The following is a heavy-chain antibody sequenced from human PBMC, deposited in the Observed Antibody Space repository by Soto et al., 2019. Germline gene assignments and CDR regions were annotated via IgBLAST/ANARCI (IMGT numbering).Heavy chain of an antibody. CDR2: ISYDGSNK. Sequence: GGSLRLSCAASGFTFSSYAMHWVRQAPGKGLEWVAVISYDGSNKYYADSVKGRFTISRDNSKNTLYLQMNSLRAEDTAVYYCARDHRWSYWGQGTLVTVSS. V-gene: IGHV3-30-3*01. D-gene: IGHD2-15*01. J-gene: IGHJ4*02. CDR1: GFTFSSYA. CDR3: ARDHRWSY.